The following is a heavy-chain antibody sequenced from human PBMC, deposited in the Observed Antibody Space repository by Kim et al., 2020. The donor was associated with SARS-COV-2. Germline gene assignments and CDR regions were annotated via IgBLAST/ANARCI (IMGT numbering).Heavy chain of an antibody. V-gene: IGHV4-34*01. Sequence: NYNPSLMSRVTTSVDTSKNQFSLKLSAVTAADTAVYYCARGHLEWYSFDYWGQGTLVTVSS. CDR3: ARGHLEWYSFDY. D-gene: IGHD3-3*01. J-gene: IGHJ4*02.